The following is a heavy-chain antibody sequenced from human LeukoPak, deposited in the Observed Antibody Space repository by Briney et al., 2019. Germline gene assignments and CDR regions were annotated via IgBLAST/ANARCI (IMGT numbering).Heavy chain of an antibody. CDR3: VGVNYYDTSLGFA. CDR1: GFSLSTRGMC. CDR2: IDWDDDK. Sequence: SGPTLVNPTQTLTLTCTFSGFSLSTRGMCVSWIRQPPGKALEWLARIDWDDDKYYSTSLKTRLTISKDTSKNQVVLTVTNMDPVDTATYYCVGVNYYDTSLGFAWGQGTLITVSS. V-gene: IGHV2-70*11. D-gene: IGHD3-22*01. J-gene: IGHJ4*02.